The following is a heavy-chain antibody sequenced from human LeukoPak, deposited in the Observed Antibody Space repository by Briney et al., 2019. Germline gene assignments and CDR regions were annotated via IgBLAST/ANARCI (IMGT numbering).Heavy chain of an antibody. D-gene: IGHD3-22*01. J-gene: IGHJ4*02. CDR3: ARGRGSGYYYVDY. V-gene: IGHV4-31*03. CDR2: IYYSGST. CDR1: GGSISSGGYY. Sequence: SETLSLTCTVSGGSISSGGYYWSWIRQHPGKGLEWIGYIYYSGSTYYNPSLKSRVTISVDTSKNQFSLKLSSVTAADTAVYYCARGRGSGYYYVDYWGQGTLVTVSS.